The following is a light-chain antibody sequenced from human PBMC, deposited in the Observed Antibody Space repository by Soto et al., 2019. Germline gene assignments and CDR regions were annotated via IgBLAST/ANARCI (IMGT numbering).Light chain of an antibody. CDR2: AAS. CDR1: QSVSDR. J-gene: IGKJ1*01. Sequence: ASQSVSDRVAWYQQKPGQAPSXXIYAASTRAAGVPARFSGSGSGTEFTLTISSLQPEDFAVYFCQQYADWPKTFGQGTKVDIK. V-gene: IGKV3-15*01. CDR3: QQYADWPKT.